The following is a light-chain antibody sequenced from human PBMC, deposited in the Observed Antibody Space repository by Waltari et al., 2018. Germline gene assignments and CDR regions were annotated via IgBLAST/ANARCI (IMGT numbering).Light chain of an antibody. CDR2: GAS. CDR1: QSLLYSSNNRNY. V-gene: IGKV4-1*01. Sequence: DIVLTQSPDSLAVSLGERATFNCRSSQSLLYSSNNRNYLAWYQQKPGQPPKLLIYGASSRHIGSPGRFRGSGSGTGFSLTISSLQAEDVAIYYCQQYHSSPYTFGRGTKLEIK. J-gene: IGKJ2*01. CDR3: QQYHSSPYT.